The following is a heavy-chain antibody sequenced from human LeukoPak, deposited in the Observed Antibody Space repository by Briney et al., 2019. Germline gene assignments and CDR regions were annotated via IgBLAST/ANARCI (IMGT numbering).Heavy chain of an antibody. Sequence: SETLSLTCDVQGGSFSGHYWSWIRQPPGKGLEWIGYIYYSGSTYYNPSLKSRVTISVDTSKNQFSLKLSSVTAADTAVYYCARVPGGYCSSTSCYNYYYYGMDVWGQGTTVTVSS. V-gene: IGHV4-30-4*01. J-gene: IGHJ6*02. D-gene: IGHD2-2*02. CDR3: ARVPGGYCSSTSCYNYYYYGMDV. CDR1: GGSFSGHY. CDR2: IYYSGST.